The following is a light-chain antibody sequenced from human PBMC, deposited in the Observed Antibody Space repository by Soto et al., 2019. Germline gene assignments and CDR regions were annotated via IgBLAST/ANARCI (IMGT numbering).Light chain of an antibody. CDR1: SSNIGSNT. CDR3: ATWDDSHNGWV. CDR2: GNN. J-gene: IGLJ3*02. V-gene: IGLV1-44*01. Sequence: QSVLTQPPSASGTPGQTGALSCSGSSSNIGSNTVNWYQQFPGTAPKLVIYGNNQRPSGVPDRLSGSKSDTSASLAISGLLSEDESDSYCATWDDSHNGWVFGGGTNLSVL.